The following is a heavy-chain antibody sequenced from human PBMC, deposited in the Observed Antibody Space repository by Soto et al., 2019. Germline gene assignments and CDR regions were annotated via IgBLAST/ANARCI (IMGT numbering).Heavy chain of an antibody. CDR1: GGTFSSYA. CDR2: IIPIFGTA. V-gene: IGHV1-69*13. J-gene: IGHJ3*02. Sequence: SVKVSCKASGGTFSSYAISWVRQAPGQGLEWMGGIIPIFGTANYAQKFQGRVTITADESTSTAYMELSSLRSEDTAVYYCATYYYDSSGYYDAFDIWGQGTMVTVSS. D-gene: IGHD3-22*01. CDR3: ATYYYDSSGYYDAFDI.